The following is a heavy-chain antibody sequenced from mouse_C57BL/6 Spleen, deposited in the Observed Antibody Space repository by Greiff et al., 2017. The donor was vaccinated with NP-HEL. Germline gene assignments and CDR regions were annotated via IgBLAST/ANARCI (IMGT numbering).Heavy chain of an antibody. Sequence: VQLQQSGAELVRPGASVKLSCTASGFNIKDDYMHWVKQRPEQGLEWIGWIDPENGDTEYASKFQGKATITADPSSNTAYLQLSSLTSEDTAVYYCTTLAGSSNWYFDVWGTGTTVTVSS. J-gene: IGHJ1*03. CDR2: IDPENGDT. CDR1: GFNIKDDY. D-gene: IGHD1-1*01. V-gene: IGHV14-4*01. CDR3: TTLAGSSNWYFDV.